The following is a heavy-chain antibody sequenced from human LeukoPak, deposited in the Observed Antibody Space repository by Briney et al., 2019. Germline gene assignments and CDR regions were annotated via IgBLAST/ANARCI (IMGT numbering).Heavy chain of an antibody. Sequence: GGSLRLSCAASGFTFSDAWMSWVRQAPGKGLEWVANIKEDGSEKYYVDSVKGRFTISRDNAKNSLYLQMNSLRAEDTAVYYCARGDGYNYHFDYWGQGTLVTVYS. V-gene: IGHV3-7*05. J-gene: IGHJ4*02. D-gene: IGHD5-24*01. CDR1: GFTFSDAW. CDR3: ARGDGYNYHFDY. CDR2: IKEDGSEK.